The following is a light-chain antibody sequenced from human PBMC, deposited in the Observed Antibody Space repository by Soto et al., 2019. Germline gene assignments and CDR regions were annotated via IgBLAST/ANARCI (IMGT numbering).Light chain of an antibody. V-gene: IGLV2-14*01. CDR1: SRDVGDYNY. Sequence: QSALPQPASVSGSPGQSITISCTGTSRDVGDYNYVSWYQQHPGKAPKLMIYDVSNRPSGVSNRFSGSKSGNTASLAVSGLQAEVEADYYCSSYTSSSTLVFGGGTQLTVL. CDR3: SSYTSSSTLV. J-gene: IGLJ2*01. CDR2: DVS.